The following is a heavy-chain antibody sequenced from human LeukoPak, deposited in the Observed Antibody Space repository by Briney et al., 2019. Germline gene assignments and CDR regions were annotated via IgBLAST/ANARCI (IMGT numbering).Heavy chain of an antibody. J-gene: IGHJ5*02. CDR2: IWYDGSNK. D-gene: IGHD6-13*01. CDR3: ARDGYSSSWYKFTYNWFDP. Sequence: PGRSLRLPCAASGFTFSSYGMHWVRQAPGMGLEWVAVIWYDGSNKYYADSVKGRFTISRDNSKNTLYLQMNSLRAEDTAVYYCARDGYSSSWYKFTYNWFDPWGQGTLVTVSS. CDR1: GFTFSSYG. V-gene: IGHV3-33*01.